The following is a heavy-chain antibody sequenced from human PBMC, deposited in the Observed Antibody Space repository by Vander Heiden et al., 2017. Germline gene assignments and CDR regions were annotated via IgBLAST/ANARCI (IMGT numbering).Heavy chain of an antibody. D-gene: IGHD3-3*01. Sequence: QGHLQGSAPGLLSLPGPLPLPAPGSGRSITSNWWTWVRQPPGKGLEWIGEIFHTGNINYNPSLRSRTTISLDKSKNQFSLNVHSVTAADTAVYYCARNGYYSADDWGPGILVTVS. CDR2: IFHTGNI. CDR1: GRSITSNW. J-gene: IGHJ4*02. V-gene: IGHV4-4*03. CDR3: ARNGYYSADD.